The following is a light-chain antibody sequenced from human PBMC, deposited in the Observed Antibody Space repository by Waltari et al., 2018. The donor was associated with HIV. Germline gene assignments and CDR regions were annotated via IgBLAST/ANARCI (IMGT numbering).Light chain of an antibody. CDR2: QNS. Sequence: SYQLTQPPSVSVSPGQTATITCSGDQLGHKYASWYQQKPGQSPVLVIYQNSKRPSGIPERFSGSNSGNTATLTISGAQTMDESDFYCQAWDSGAAVFGGGTKLTVL. CDR1: QLGHKY. J-gene: IGLJ2*01. V-gene: IGLV3-1*01. CDR3: QAWDSGAAV.